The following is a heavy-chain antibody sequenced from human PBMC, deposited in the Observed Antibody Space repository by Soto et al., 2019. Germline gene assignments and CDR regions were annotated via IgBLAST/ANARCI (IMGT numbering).Heavy chain of an antibody. CDR3: EGRNADSSPPSSAMDV. Sequence: SGPTLVNPTETLTLTCTISGFSLSNGRMGVSWIRQSPGKALEWLAHIFSDAERSYSTSMQSRLTISTDTSGTQVVLTMTNMALVNTVSFSCEGRNADSSPPSSAMDVWGQGTRVTVSS. CDR2: IFSDAER. D-gene: IGHD4-17*01. V-gene: IGHV2-26*03. CDR1: GFSLSNGRMG. J-gene: IGHJ6*02.